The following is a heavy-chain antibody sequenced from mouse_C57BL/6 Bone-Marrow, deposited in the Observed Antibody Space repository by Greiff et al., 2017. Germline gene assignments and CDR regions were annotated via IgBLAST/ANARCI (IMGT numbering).Heavy chain of an antibody. D-gene: IGHD1-1*01. J-gene: IGHJ2*01. Sequence: QVQLQQPGAELVRPGSSVKLSCKASGYTFTSYWMDWVKQRPGQGLEWIGNIYPSDSETHYNQKFKDKATLTVDKSSSTAYMQLSSLTSEDSAVYYCARNPDYYGSSLGYWGQGTTLPVSS. CDR3: ARNPDYYGSSLGY. V-gene: IGHV1-61*01. CDR2: IYPSDSET. CDR1: GYTFTSYW.